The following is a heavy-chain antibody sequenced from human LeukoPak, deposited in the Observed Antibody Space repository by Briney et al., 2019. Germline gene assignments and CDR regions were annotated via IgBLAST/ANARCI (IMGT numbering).Heavy chain of an antibody. V-gene: IGHV2-70*11. Sequence: SQTLTLTCTFSGFSLSTSGMCVNWIRQPPGKALEWLARIDWDDDENYSTSLRTRLTISRDTSKNQVVLTMTNMDPVDTATYYCARSANWGTIYFDFWGQGALVIVSS. CDR2: IDWDDDE. CDR3: ARSANWGTIYFDF. D-gene: IGHD7-27*01. CDR1: GFSLSTSGMC. J-gene: IGHJ4*02.